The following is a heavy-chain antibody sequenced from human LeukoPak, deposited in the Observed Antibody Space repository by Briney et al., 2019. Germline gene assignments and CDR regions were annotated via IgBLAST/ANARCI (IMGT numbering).Heavy chain of an antibody. V-gene: IGHV4-59*12. Sequence: SETLSLTCTVSGGSISSYYWSWIRQPPGKGLGWIGYIYYSGSTNYNPSLKSRVTISVDTSKNQFSLKLSSVTAADTAVYYCARVGIGNSSGWYRGSTYNWFDPWGQGTLVTVSS. CDR3: ARVGIGNSSGWYRGSTYNWFDP. CDR1: GGSISSYY. D-gene: IGHD6-19*01. J-gene: IGHJ5*02. CDR2: IYYSGST.